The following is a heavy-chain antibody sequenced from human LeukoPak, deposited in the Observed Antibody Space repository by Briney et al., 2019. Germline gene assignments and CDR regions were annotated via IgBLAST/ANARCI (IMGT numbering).Heavy chain of an antibody. CDR1: GFTFSSYG. D-gene: IGHD3-22*01. Sequence: GGSLRLSCAASGFTFSSYGMHWVRQAPGKGLEWVSAISGSGGSTYYADSVKGRFTISGDNSKNTLYLQMNSLRAEDTAVYYCAKERTSTRAYYYDSSRTPLGYWGQGTLVTVSS. J-gene: IGHJ4*02. V-gene: IGHV3-23*01. CDR2: ISGSGGST. CDR3: AKERTSTRAYYYDSSRTPLGY.